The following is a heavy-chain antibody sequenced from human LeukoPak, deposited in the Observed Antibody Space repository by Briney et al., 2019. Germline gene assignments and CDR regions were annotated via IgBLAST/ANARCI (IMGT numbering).Heavy chain of an antibody. J-gene: IGHJ6*02. V-gene: IGHV4-59*01. CDR3: ARYGVYRGMDV. CDR2: MYYSGRT. D-gene: IGHD5-12*01. Sequence: SETLTLTCTVSGGSISGYYWSWIRQPPGKGLEWIGYMYYSGRTSYNPSLRGRVTISVDTSKNQFSLKLSSVTAADTAVYYCARYGVYRGMDVWGQGTMVTVSS. CDR1: GGSISGYY.